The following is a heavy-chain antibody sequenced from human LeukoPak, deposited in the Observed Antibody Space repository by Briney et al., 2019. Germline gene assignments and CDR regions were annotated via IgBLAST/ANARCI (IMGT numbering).Heavy chain of an antibody. V-gene: IGHV3-7*01. Sequence: PGGSLRLSCAASGFIFSRYWMSWVRQAPGKGLEWVANIKQDGSEKYYVDSVKGRFTISRDNAKNSLYLQMNSLRAEDTAVYYCARSYYYDSSGYYPYYFDYWGQGTLVTVYS. CDR1: GFIFSRYW. J-gene: IGHJ4*02. CDR2: IKQDGSEK. D-gene: IGHD3-22*01. CDR3: ARSYYYDSSGYYPYYFDY.